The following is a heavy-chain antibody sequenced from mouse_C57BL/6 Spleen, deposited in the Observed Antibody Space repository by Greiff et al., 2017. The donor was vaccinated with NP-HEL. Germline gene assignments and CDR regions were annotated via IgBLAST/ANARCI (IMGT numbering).Heavy chain of an antibody. CDR1: GYTFTSYW. D-gene: IGHD2-4*01. V-gene: IGHV1-69*01. J-gene: IGHJ1*03. CDR3: ASTMIKKYFDV. CDR2: IDPSDSYT. Sequence: QVQLQQPGAELVMPGASVKLSCKASGYTFTSYWMHWVKQRPGQGLEWIGEIDPSDSYTNYNQKFKGKSTLTVDKSSSTAYMQLSSLTSEDSAVYYCASTMIKKYFDVWGTGTTVTVSS.